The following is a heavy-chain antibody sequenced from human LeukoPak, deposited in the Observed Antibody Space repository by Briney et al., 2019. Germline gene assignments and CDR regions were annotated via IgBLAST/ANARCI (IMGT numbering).Heavy chain of an antibody. D-gene: IGHD6-13*01. V-gene: IGHV1-69*06. CDR1: GGTFSTYA. Sequence: SVKVSCKASGGTFSTYAISWVRQAPGQGLEWTGGIIPIFGTPNYAQNFQGRVTITADTSTNTAYMELSSLRSGDTAVYYCARGDTLYGSSAHAGYWGQGTLVTVS. CDR3: ARGDTLYGSSAHAGY. CDR2: IIPIFGTP. J-gene: IGHJ4*02.